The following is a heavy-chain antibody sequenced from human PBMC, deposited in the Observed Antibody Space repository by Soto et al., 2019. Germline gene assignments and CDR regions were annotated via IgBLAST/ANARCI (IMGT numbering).Heavy chain of an antibody. CDR1: GYTFSNYP. CDR3: VRDWTHYDSNGPGDY. D-gene: IGHD3-22*01. J-gene: IGHJ4*02. Sequence: SVKGSWKASGYTFSNYPMHWVRQAPGQRLEWMGWINTGNGDTKYSQKFQGRVTITRDTSAITAYMELSSLRSEDTAVYYCVRDWTHYDSNGPGDYWGQGTLVTGSS. V-gene: IGHV1-3*04. CDR2: INTGNGDT.